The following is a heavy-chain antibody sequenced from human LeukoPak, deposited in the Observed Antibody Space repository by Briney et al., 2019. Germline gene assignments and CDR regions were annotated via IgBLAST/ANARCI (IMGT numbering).Heavy chain of an antibody. J-gene: IGHJ4*02. CDR2: INHSGST. Sequence: SETLSLTCIVSGGSFTSDYWSWIRQPPGKGLEWIGEINHSGSTNYNPSLKSRVSISVDTSKNQFSLKLRSVTAADTAVYYCASPRSSIMWDFDYWGQGTLVTVSS. CDR3: ASPRSSIMWDFDY. D-gene: IGHD2-21*01. V-gene: IGHV4-34*01. CDR1: GGSFTSDY.